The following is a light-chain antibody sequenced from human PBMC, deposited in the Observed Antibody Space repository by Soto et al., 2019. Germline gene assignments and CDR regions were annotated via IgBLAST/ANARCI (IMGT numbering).Light chain of an antibody. CDR2: DAS. CDR3: QKFNGAPWT. Sequence: DIQMTQSPSSLSASVGDRVTITCRASQGITNYLAWYQQKPGKAPKLLIYDASTLQSGVPSRFTGSGSGTDFTLTINSLQPEDVATYYCQKFNGAPWTFGQGTKVEIK. J-gene: IGKJ1*01. CDR1: QGITNY. V-gene: IGKV1-27*01.